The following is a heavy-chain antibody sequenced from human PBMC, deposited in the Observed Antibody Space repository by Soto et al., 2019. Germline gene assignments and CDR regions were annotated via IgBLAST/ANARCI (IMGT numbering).Heavy chain of an antibody. V-gene: IGHV3-21*01. D-gene: IGHD3-10*01. CDR1: VFSLSSYD. CDR3: ARGGFRLADYYFGLDV. Sequence: GGSLRLSCAASVFSLSSYDMNLVSQGPGKGLEYVSSISRRADYIKYVDSVKGRFTVSRDNAENSVYLQMNNLRADDTGVYYCARGGFRLADYYFGLDVRGHRTTVTVSS. CDR2: ISRRADYI. J-gene: IGHJ6*02.